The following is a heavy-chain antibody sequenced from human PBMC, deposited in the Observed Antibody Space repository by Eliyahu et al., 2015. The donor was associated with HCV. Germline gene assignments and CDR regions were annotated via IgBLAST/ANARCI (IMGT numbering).Heavy chain of an antibody. Sequence: QLQLQESGPGLVKPSETLSLXCXXSXGXISXSSXXWGWXRQPPGKGLEWIGSIYYSGGTYYXPSLKSRVTISVDTSKNQFSLKLSSVTAADTAVYYCARLREGAAFLYWGQGTLVTVSS. J-gene: IGHJ4*02. CDR2: IYYSGGT. CDR1: XGXISXSSXX. CDR3: ARLREGAAFLY. V-gene: IGHV4-39*01. D-gene: IGHD2-21*02.